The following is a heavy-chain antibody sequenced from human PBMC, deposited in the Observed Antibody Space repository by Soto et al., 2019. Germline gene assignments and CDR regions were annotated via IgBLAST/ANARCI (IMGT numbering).Heavy chain of an antibody. Sequence: GESLKISCKGSVYSFTNYWIGWVRQMPGKGLEWMGIIYPGDSHAICSPSFQGQVTMSADKSISTAYLQWSSLKASDTAMYYCARPYSGGPNDPFDVWGQGTMVTVSS. CDR3: ARPYSGGPNDPFDV. CDR2: IYPGDSHA. D-gene: IGHD1-26*01. J-gene: IGHJ3*01. CDR1: VYSFTNYW. V-gene: IGHV5-51*01.